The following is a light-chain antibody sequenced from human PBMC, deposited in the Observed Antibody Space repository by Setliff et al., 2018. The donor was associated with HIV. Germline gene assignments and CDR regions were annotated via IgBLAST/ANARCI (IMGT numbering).Light chain of an antibody. CDR2: GNN. CDR1: SSNIGAGYD. CDR3: QSYDSSLSAPFV. Sequence: QPVLTQPPSVSGAPGQRVTISCTGSSSNIGAGYDVHWYQQLPGTAPKVLIYGNNNRPSGVPDRFSGSKSGSSASLVITGLQAEDEAEYFCQSYDSSLSAPFVFGTGTKVTVL. V-gene: IGLV1-40*01. J-gene: IGLJ1*01.